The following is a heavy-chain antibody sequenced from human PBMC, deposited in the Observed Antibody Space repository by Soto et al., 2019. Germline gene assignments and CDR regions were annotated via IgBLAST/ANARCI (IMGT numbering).Heavy chain of an antibody. CDR3: TSLLGYCSSTSCYKSDY. Sequence: AGGSLILSCAASGFTFSGSAMHWVRQASGKGLEWVGRIRSKANSYATAYAASVKGRFTISRDDSKNTAYLQMNSLKTEDTAVYYCTSLLGYCSSTSCYKSDYWGQGTLVTVSS. CDR2: IRSKANSYAT. J-gene: IGHJ4*02. V-gene: IGHV3-73*01. D-gene: IGHD2-2*01. CDR1: GFTFSGSA.